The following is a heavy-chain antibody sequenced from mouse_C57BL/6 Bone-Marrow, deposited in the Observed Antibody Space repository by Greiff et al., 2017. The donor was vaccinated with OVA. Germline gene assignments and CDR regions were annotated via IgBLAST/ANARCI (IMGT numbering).Heavy chain of an antibody. CDR2: IWGVGST. D-gene: IGHD1-1*01. CDR1: GFSLTSYG. Sequence: VMLVESGPGLVAPSQSLSITCTVSGFSLTSYGVDWVRQSPGKGLEWLGVIWGVGSTNYNSALKSRLSISKDNSKSQVFLKMNSLQTDDTAMYYCASHLLLQGAWFAYWGQGTLVTVSA. CDR3: ASHLLLQGAWFAY. J-gene: IGHJ3*01. V-gene: IGHV2-6*01.